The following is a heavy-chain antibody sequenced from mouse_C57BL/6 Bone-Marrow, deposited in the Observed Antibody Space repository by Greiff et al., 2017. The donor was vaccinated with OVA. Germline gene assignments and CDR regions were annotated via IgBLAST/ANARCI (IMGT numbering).Heavy chain of an antibody. Sequence: VQLQQPGAELVRPGSSVKLSCKASGYTFTSYWMDWVKQRPGQGLEWIGNIYPSDSETHYNQKFKDKATLTVDKSSSTAYMQLSSLTSEDSAVYYCARKLNWDPFAYWGQGTLVTVSA. J-gene: IGHJ3*01. CDR2: IYPSDSET. CDR3: ARKLNWDPFAY. V-gene: IGHV1-61*01. D-gene: IGHD4-1*01. CDR1: GYTFTSYW.